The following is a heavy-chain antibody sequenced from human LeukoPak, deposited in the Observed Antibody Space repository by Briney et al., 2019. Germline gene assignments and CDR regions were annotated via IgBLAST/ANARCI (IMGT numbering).Heavy chain of an antibody. V-gene: IGHV3-7*01. Sequence: GGSLRLSCVASGFTFGDYAMHWVRQAPGKGLEWVAHIQQDGNDKYYVDSVKGRFTISRDNAKNSLHLQMNSLRAEDTAMYYCATGGDYGSFDYWGLGTLVIVSS. D-gene: IGHD4-17*01. CDR3: ATGGDYGSFDY. CDR1: GFTFGDYA. CDR2: IQQDGNDK. J-gene: IGHJ4*02.